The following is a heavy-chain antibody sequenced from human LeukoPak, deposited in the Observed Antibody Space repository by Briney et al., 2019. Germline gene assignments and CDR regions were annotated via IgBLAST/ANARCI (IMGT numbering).Heavy chain of an antibody. CDR3: ASSHQYSGYWFDP. CDR1: GGSIDSSYW. V-gene: IGHV4-4*02. CDR2: IHYSGST. D-gene: IGHD1-26*01. Sequence: SETLSLTCAVSGGSIDSSYWWSWVRQTPEKGLEWIGYIHYSGSTNYNPSLRSRVTISLDTSKNQFSLRLRSVTAADTAVYYCASSHQYSGYWFDPWGQGTLVTVSS. J-gene: IGHJ5*02.